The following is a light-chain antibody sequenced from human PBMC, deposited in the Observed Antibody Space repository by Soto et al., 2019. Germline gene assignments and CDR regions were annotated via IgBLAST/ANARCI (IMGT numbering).Light chain of an antibody. CDR2: DAS. CDR3: QQYNSYSRT. CDR1: QSISSW. Sequence: IQMTQSPSTMSASVGYRVTITCGASQSISSWLAWYQQKPGKAPKILIYDASSLESGVPSRFSVSGSGTEFTLTISRLKTDDFATYYCQQYNSYSRTFGQGTKVDIK. V-gene: IGKV1-5*01. J-gene: IGKJ1*01.